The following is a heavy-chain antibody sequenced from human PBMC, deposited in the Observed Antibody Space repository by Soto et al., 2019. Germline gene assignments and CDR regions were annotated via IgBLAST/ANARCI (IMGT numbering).Heavy chain of an antibody. Sequence: QPGGSLRLSCEGTGFNFSSYWMHWVRQAPGKGLEWVANIKQDGSEKYYVDSVKGRFTISRDNAKNSLYLQMNSLNIEDSAVYYCSGAESPDTAYFSLYWGQGTPVTVSS. V-gene: IGHV3-7*03. CDR2: IKQDGSEK. D-gene: IGHD1-26*01. CDR1: GFNFSSYW. J-gene: IGHJ4*02. CDR3: SGAESPDTAYFSLY.